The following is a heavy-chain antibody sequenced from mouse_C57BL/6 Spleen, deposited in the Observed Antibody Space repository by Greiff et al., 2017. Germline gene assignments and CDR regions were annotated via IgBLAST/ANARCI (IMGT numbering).Heavy chain of an antibody. V-gene: IGHV5-6*01. Sequence: EVKLMDSGGDLVKPGGSLKLSCAASGFTFSSYGMSWVRQTPDKRLAWVAPICSGGSYTYSPASVKGRFTISRDNAKNTLYLQMSSLKSEDTAMYYCAREYDSSSPYYFDFWGQGTTLTVSS. CDR1: GFTFSSYG. J-gene: IGHJ2*01. CDR2: ICSGGSYT. D-gene: IGHD1-1*01. CDR3: AREYDSSSPYYFDF.